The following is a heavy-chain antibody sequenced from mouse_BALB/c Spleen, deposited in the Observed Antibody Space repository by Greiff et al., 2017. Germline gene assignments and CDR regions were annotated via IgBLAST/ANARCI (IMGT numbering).Heavy chain of an antibody. J-gene: IGHJ4*01. D-gene: IGHD4-1*01. V-gene: IGHV1-12*01. CDR1: GYTFTSYN. Sequence: VQLQQPGAELVKPGASVKMSCKASGYTFTSYNMHWVKQTPGQGLEWIGAIYPGNGDTSYNQKFKGKATLTADKSSSTAYMQLSSLTSEDSAVYYCARSSGTDAMDYWGQGTSVTVSS. CDR2: IYPGNGDT. CDR3: ARSSGTDAMDY.